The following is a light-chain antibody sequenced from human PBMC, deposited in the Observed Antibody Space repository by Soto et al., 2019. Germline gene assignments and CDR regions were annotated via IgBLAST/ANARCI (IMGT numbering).Light chain of an antibody. CDR1: QSVGSNY. V-gene: IGKV3-20*01. Sequence: EFVLTQSPGTLSLSPGERATLSCRASQSVGSNYLAWYQQKPGQAPRLLIYGASSRATGIADRFSGSGSGTDFTLTISRLGPEDFALYYCQQYGYSPITFGQGTRLEIK. CDR2: GAS. J-gene: IGKJ5*01. CDR3: QQYGYSPIT.